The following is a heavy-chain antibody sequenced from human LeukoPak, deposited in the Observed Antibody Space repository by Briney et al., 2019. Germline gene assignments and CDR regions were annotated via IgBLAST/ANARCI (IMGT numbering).Heavy chain of an antibody. D-gene: IGHD6-19*01. CDR2: INPSGDTT. CDR1: GYTFTSYY. J-gene: IGHJ6*02. CDR3: AARSEAVAGQYYYYGMDV. V-gene: IGHV1-46*01. Sequence: ASVKVSCKASGYTFTSYYIHWVRQAPGQGLEWMGIINPSGDTTRYAQKFQGRVTMTRDMSTSTVYMELSSLRSEDTAVYYCAARSEAVAGQYYYYGMDVWGQGTTVTVSS.